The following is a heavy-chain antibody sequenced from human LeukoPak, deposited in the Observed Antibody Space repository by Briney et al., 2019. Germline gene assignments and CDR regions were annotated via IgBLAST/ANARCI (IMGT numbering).Heavy chain of an antibody. V-gene: IGHV3-9*01. CDR2: ISWNSGSI. J-gene: IGHJ3*02. CDR1: GFTFDDYA. Sequence: GGSLRLSCAASGFTFDDYAMHWVRHAPGKGLEWVSGISWNSGSIGYADSVKGRFTISRDNAKNSLYLQMNSLRAEDTALYYCAKEGFDAFDIWGQGTMVTVSS. CDR3: AKEGFDAFDI.